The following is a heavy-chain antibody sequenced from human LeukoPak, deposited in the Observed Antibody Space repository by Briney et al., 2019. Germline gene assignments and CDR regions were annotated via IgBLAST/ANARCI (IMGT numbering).Heavy chain of an antibody. J-gene: IGHJ4*02. CDR2: IRYDGSNK. D-gene: IGHD2-15*01. Sequence: GGSLRLSCAASGFTFSSYGMHWVRQAPGKGLEWVAFIRYDGSNKYYADSVKGRFTISRDNSKNTLYLQMNSLRAEDTAVYYCAKDGYCSGGSCYLGYWGQGTLVTVSS. V-gene: IGHV3-30*02. CDR3: AKDGYCSGGSCYLGY. CDR1: GFTFSSYG.